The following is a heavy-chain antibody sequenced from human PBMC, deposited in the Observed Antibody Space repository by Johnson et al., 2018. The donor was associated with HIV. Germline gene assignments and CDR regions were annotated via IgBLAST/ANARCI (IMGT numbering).Heavy chain of an antibody. J-gene: IGHJ3*02. CDR2: ISYDGSNK. V-gene: IGHV3-30-3*01. CDR3: ARVGRVYDSSGYAIDAFDI. D-gene: IGHD3-22*01. Sequence: QVQLVESGGGVVQPGRSLRLSCAASGFNFNIYAMHWVRQAPGQGLVWVSVISYDGSNKYYAYSVNCRITVSRDNSKNTLSLQMNSLKTEDTAVYYCARVGRVYDSSGYAIDAFDIWGQGTMVTVSS. CDR1: GFNFNIYA.